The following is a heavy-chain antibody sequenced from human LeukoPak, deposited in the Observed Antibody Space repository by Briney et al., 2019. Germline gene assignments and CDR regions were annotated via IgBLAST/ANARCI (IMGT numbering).Heavy chain of an antibody. CDR2: ISGYNGDT. D-gene: IGHD4-11*01. CDR1: GYTFTTYG. Sequence: ASVKVSCKASGYTFTTYGISWVRQAPGQRLEWMGWISGYNGDTNYAQNFQGRVTMTTDTSTSTAYMELRSLRSDDTAVYYCARNRVTITTMRYLYPWGQGTRVTVSS. J-gene: IGHJ5*02. V-gene: IGHV1-18*04. CDR3: ARNRVTITTMRYLYP.